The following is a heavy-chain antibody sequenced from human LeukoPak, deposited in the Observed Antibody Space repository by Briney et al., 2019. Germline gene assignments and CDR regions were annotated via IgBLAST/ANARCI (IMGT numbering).Heavy chain of an antibody. CDR3: AKSTRAVMAMMDV. V-gene: IGHV3-7*01. J-gene: IGHJ6*04. D-gene: IGHD3-16*01. CDR2: IKQDGSEA. Sequence: GGSLRLSCAASGFTFSSYSMNWVRQAPGKGLEWVANIKQDGSEAYYADSVKGRFTISRDNAKNSLFLQMNSLRAEDTAVYFCAKSTRAVMAMMDVWGKGTTVTVSS. CDR1: GFTFSSYS.